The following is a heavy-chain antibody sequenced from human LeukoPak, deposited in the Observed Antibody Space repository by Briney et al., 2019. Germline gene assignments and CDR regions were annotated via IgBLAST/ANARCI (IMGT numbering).Heavy chain of an antibody. V-gene: IGHV3-49*04. CDR3: TRDLRYFDWLLGY. CDR2: IRSKAYGGTT. Sequence: GGSLRLSCAGSGFTFSSYDMNWVRQAPGKGLEWVGFIRSKAYGGTTEYAASVKGRFTISRDDSKSIAYLQMNSLKTEDTAVYYCTRDLRYFDWLLGYWGQGTLVTVSS. D-gene: IGHD3-9*01. CDR1: GFTFSSYD. J-gene: IGHJ4*02.